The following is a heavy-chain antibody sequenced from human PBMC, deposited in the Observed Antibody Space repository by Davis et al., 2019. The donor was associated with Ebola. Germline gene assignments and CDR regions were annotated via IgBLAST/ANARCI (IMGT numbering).Heavy chain of an antibody. D-gene: IGHD2-8*02. CDR1: GGSISSSSYY. CDR3: ATYNDMSCTGGVCTDYYYGMDV. Sequence: PSETLSLTCTVSGGSISSSSYYWGWIRQPPGKGLEWIGSIYYSGSTYYNPSLKSRVTISVDTSKNQFSLKLSSVTAADTAVYYCATYNDMSCTGGVCTDYYYGMDVWGQGTTVTVSS. J-gene: IGHJ6*02. CDR2: IYYSGST. V-gene: IGHV4-39*01.